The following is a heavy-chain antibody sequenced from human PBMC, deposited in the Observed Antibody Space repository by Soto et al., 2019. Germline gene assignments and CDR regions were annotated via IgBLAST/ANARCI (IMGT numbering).Heavy chain of an antibody. D-gene: IGHD5-12*01. J-gene: IGHJ4*02. V-gene: IGHV1-8*01. CDR2: MNPNSGNT. CDR1: GYTYTSYH. CDR3: ARVLIPYYSGYDGEFDY. Sequence: SSVNVSCKASGYTYTSYHINWVRQATGQGLEWMGWMNPNSGNTGYAQKFQGRVTMTRNTSISTAYMELSSLRSEDTAVYYCARVLIPYYSGYDGEFDYWGQGTLVTVSS.